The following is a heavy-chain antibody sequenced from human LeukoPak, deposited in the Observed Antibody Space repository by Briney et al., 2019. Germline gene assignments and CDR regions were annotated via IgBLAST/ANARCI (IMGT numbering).Heavy chain of an antibody. CDR3: ASIPPHDYGDYWYFDL. CDR2: ISWNSGSI. CDR1: GFTFDDYA. D-gene: IGHD4-17*01. J-gene: IGHJ2*01. Sequence: PGGSLRLSCAASGFTFDDYAMHWVRQAPGKGLEWVSGISWNSGSIGYADSVKGRFTISRDNAKNSLYLQMNSLRAEDTALYHCASIPPHDYGDYWYFDLWGRGTLVTVSS. V-gene: IGHV3-9*01.